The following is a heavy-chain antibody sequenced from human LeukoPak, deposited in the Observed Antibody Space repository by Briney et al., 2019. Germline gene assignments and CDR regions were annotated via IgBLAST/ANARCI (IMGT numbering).Heavy chain of an antibody. CDR2: VFQSGTT. D-gene: IGHD5-24*01. J-gene: IGHJ5*02. Sequence: SETLSLTCTVSGYSISSGYYWGWVRQPPGKGLEWIGGVFQSGTTYYNPALQSRVTISMDKSKNQFSLKLNSVTAADTAVYYCARQPYGGDNSCFDLWGQGTLVTVSS. V-gene: IGHV4-38-2*02. CDR1: GYSISSGYY. CDR3: ARQPYGGDNSCFDL.